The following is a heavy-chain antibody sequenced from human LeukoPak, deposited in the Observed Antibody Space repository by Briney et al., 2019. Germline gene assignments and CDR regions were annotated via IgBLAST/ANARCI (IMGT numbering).Heavy chain of an antibody. CDR3: ARSFLVAVAGTNWFGP. J-gene: IGHJ5*02. CDR2: IYTSENT. CDR1: GDSISGYY. Sequence: SETLSLTCTVSGDSISGYYWSWIRQPAGKGLEWLGRIYTSENTNYNPSLKSRVTMSVDTSKNQISLKLSSVTAADTAVYYCARSFLVAVAGTNWFGPWGQGTLVTVSS. D-gene: IGHD6-19*01. V-gene: IGHV4-4*07.